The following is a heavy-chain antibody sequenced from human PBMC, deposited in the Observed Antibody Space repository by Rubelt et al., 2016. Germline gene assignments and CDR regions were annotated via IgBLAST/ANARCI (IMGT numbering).Heavy chain of an antibody. CDR2: ISAYNGNT. J-gene: IGHJ4*02. D-gene: IGHD3-10*01. V-gene: IGHV1-18*01. CDR1: GYTFTSYG. CDR3: ARDPLPVRGVIMTPTH. Sequence: QVQLVQSGAEVKKPGASVKVSCKASGYTFTSYGISWVRQAPGQGLEWMGWISAYNGNTNYAQKLQVRVTMTTGTSTSTAYMELRSLRADDTAVYYCARDPLPVRGVIMTPTHWGQGTLVTVSS.